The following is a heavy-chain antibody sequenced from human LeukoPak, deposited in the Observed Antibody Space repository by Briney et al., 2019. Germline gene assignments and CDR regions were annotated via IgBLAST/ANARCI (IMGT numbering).Heavy chain of an antibody. CDR2: ISSDGSSI. J-gene: IGHJ4*02. CDR3: ARAQMGAPTDY. Sequence: GGSLRLSRAASGFTFSNYAMYWVRQAPGKGLAWVSRISSDGSSIIYADSVKGRFTISRDIAKNTLYLQMNSLRAEDTAVYYCARAQMGAPTDYWGQGTLVTVSS. V-gene: IGHV3-74*01. D-gene: IGHD1-26*01. CDR1: GFTFSNYA.